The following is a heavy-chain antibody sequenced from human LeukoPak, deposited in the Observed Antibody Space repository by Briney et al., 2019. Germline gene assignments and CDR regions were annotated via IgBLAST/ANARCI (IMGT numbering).Heavy chain of an antibody. CDR2: MNPNSGNT. CDR3: ARGRTADIVVVPAAIPEELDY. D-gene: IGHD2-2*02. Sequence: AASVKVSCKASGYTFTSYDINWVRQATGQGLEWMGWMNPNSGNTGYAQKFQGRVTITRNTSISTAYMELSSLRFEDTAVYYCARGRTADIVVVPAAIPEELDYWGQGTLVTVSS. V-gene: IGHV1-8*03. J-gene: IGHJ4*02. CDR1: GYTFTSYD.